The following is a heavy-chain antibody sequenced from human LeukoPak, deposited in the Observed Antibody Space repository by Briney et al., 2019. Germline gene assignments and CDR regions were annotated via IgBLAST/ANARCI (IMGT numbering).Heavy chain of an antibody. J-gene: IGHJ4*02. D-gene: IGHD6-13*01. CDR1: GFTFSSYG. V-gene: IGHV3-33*01. CDR2: IWYDGSNK. CDR3: ARNRHGYSSSRIIDY. Sequence: GGSLRLSCAASGFTFSSYGMHWVRQAPCKGLEWVAVIWYDGSNKYYADSVKGRFTISRDNSKNTLYLQMNSLRAEDTAVYYCARNRHGYSSSRIIDYWGQGTLVTVSS.